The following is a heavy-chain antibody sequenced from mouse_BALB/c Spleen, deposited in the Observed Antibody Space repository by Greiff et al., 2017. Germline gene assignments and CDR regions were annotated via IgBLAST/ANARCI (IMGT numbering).Heavy chain of an antibody. CDR3: ARYYGSSYWYFDV. Sequence: QVQLQQSGAELVRPGVSVKISCKGSGYTFTDYAMHWVKQSHAKSLEWIGVISTYYGDASYNQKFKGKATMTVDKSSSTAYMELARLTSEDSAIYYWARYYGSSYWYFDVWGAGTTVTVSS. CDR1: GYTFTDYA. V-gene: IGHV1S137*01. J-gene: IGHJ1*01. D-gene: IGHD1-1*01. CDR2: ISTYYGDA.